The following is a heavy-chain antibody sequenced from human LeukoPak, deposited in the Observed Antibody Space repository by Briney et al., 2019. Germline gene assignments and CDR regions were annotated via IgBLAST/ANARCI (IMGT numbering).Heavy chain of an antibody. Sequence: SETLSLTCTVSGGSITSYYWSWIRQPPGKGLEWIGYMYDIGSTNYNPSLKSRVTISVDTSKNQFSLKLSSVTAADTAVYYCARGVGYYDSSGYYRYYFDYWGQGTLVTVSS. V-gene: IGHV4-59*01. CDR2: MYDIGST. D-gene: IGHD3-22*01. J-gene: IGHJ4*02. CDR3: ARGVGYYDSSGYYRYYFDY. CDR1: GGSITSYY.